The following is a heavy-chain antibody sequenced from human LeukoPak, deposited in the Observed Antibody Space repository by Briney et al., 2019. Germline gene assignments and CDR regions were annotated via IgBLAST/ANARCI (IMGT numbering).Heavy chain of an antibody. CDR2: ISWDGGST. V-gene: IGHV3-43*01. CDR1: GFTFDDYT. Sequence: GGSLRLSCAASGFTFDDYTMHWVRQAPGKGLEWVSLISWDGGSTYYVDSVKGRFTISRDNAKNSLYLQMNSLRAEDTAVYYCARVRGSGSPNENNWFDPWGQGTLVTVSS. D-gene: IGHD3-10*01. CDR3: ARVRGSGSPNENNWFDP. J-gene: IGHJ5*02.